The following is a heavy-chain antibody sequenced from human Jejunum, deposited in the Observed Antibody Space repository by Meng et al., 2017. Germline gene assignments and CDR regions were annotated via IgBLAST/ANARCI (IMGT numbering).Heavy chain of an antibody. CDR3: ARDSLSWASEPGAFDI. CDR2: INHDGSQK. J-gene: IGHJ3*02. V-gene: IGHV3-7*01. CDR1: GFTITYYW. D-gene: IGHD6-13*01. Sequence: GGSLRLSCTASGFTITYYWMTWVRQAPGKGLQWVANINHDGSQKYYVDSVRGRFTISRDNAKDSLFLQINSLRTDDTGVYFCARDSLSWASEPGAFDIWGRGTMVTVSS.